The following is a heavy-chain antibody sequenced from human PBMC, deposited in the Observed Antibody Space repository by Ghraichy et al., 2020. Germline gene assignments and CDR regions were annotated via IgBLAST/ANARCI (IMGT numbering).Heavy chain of an antibody. CDR3: ARDLWAFDI. Sequence: GGSLRLSCVGSGFDVSINRMSWVRQAPGKGLEWVAAIYSGGTTDYADSVKGRFTFSRDNSKNTVYLQMNSLRVDDTAMYYCARDLWAFDIGGQGTLVTVSS. J-gene: IGHJ3*02. CDR2: IYSGGTT. D-gene: IGHD2-21*01. V-gene: IGHV3-53*01. CDR1: GFDVSINR.